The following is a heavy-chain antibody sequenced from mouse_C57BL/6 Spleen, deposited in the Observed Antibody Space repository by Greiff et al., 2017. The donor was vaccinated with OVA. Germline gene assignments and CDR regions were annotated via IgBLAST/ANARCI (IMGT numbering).Heavy chain of an antibody. Sequence: EVKLMESEGGLVQPGSSMKLSCTASGFTFSDYYMAWVRQVPEKGLEWVANINYDGSSTYYLDSLKSRFIISRDNAKNILYLQMSSLKSEDTATYYCARAALGNYNWYFDVWATGTTVTVSS. CDR2: INYDGSST. V-gene: IGHV5-16*01. D-gene: IGHD2-1*01. CDR3: ARAALGNYNWYFDV. J-gene: IGHJ1*03. CDR1: GFTFSDYY.